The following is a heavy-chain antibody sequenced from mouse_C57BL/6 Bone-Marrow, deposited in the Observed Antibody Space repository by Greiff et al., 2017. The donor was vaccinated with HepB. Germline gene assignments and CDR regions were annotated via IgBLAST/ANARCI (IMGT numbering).Heavy chain of an antibody. V-gene: IGHV1-69*01. J-gene: IGHJ2*01. Sequence: QVQLKQPGAELVMPGASVKLSCKASGYTFTSYWMHWVKQRPGQGLEWIGEIDPSDSYTNYNQKFKGKSTLTVDKSSSTAYMQLSSLTSEDSAVYYCARDGAHYYGSSYNYWGQGTTLTVSS. CDR1: GYTFTSYW. CDR2: IDPSDSYT. CDR3: ARDGAHYYGSSYNY. D-gene: IGHD1-1*01.